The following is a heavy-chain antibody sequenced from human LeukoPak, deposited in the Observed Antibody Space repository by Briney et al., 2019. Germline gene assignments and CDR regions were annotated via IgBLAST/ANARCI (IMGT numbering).Heavy chain of an antibody. D-gene: IGHD4-23*01. CDR3: ARVGNLDAFDI. CDR1: GGSFSGYY. V-gene: IGHV4-34*01. J-gene: IGHJ3*02. CDR2: ISHSGST. Sequence: SETLSLTCAVYGGSFSGYYWSWIRQPPGKGLEWIGEISHSGSTNYNPSLKSRVTISVDTSKNQFSLKLSSVTAADTAVYYCARVGNLDAFDIWGQGTMVTVSS.